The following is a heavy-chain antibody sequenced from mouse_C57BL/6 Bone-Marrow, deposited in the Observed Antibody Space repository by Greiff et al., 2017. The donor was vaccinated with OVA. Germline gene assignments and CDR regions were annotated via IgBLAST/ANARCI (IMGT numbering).Heavy chain of an antibody. J-gene: IGHJ3*01. D-gene: IGHD1-1*01. Sequence: VQLQQSGAELARPGASVKMSCKASGYTFTSYTMHWVTQRPGQGLEWIGYINPSSGYPKYNQKFKDKATLTADKSSSTAYMQLSSLTSEDSAVYYCARGLLRAWFAYWGQGTLVTVSA. V-gene: IGHV1-4*01. CDR2: INPSSGYP. CDR1: GYTFTSYT. CDR3: ARGLLRAWFAY.